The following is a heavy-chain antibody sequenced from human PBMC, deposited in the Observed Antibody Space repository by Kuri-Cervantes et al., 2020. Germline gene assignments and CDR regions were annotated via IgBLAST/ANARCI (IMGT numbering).Heavy chain of an antibody. J-gene: IGHJ3*02. CDR1: GFTFSSYG. CDR2: IWYDGSNK. V-gene: IGHV3-33*01. D-gene: IGHD4-17*01. Sequence: GESLKISCAASGFTFSSYGMHWVRQAPGKGLEWVAVIWYDGSNKYYADSVKGRFTISRDNSKNTLYLQMNSLRAEDTAVYYCARDPTVTTWWDAFDIWGQGTMVTDSS. CDR3: ARDPTVTTWWDAFDI.